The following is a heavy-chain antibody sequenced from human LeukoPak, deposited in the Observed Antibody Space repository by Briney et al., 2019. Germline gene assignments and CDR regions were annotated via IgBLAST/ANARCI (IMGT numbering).Heavy chain of an antibody. J-gene: IGHJ4*02. V-gene: IGHV4-34*01. CDR2: INHSGST. Sequence: SETLSLTCAVYSGSFSGYYWSWIRQSPGKGLEWIGEINHSGSTNYNPSLKSRVTISIDTSKNQFSLQLSSLTAADTAVYYCAKDRAHDYLWGSYRSFDYWGQGTLSPSPQ. D-gene: IGHD3-16*02. CDR1: SGSFSGYY. CDR3: AKDRAHDYLWGSYRSFDY.